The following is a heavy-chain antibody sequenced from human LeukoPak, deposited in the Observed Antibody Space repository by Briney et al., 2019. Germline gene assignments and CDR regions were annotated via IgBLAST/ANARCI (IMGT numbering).Heavy chain of an antibody. V-gene: IGHV4-59*01. CDR3: ARHYGTNGYFSSFFDS. D-gene: IGHD3-22*01. CDR2: IYYSGST. CDR1: GVSMTGYY. Sequence: SETLSLTCSVSGVSMTGYYWSWIRQPPGKGLEWIGYIYYSGSTNSNSSLKSRVTISVDTSKNQFSLNLTSVTAADTAVYYCARHYGTNGYFSSFFDSWGQGTLVTVSS. J-gene: IGHJ4*02.